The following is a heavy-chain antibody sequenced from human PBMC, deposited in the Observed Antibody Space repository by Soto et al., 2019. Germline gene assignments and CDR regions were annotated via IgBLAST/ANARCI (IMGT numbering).Heavy chain of an antibody. V-gene: IGHV4-39*01. J-gene: IGHJ2*01. CDR1: GDSISSSSYY. CDR2: IYYSGTT. CDR3: TKTGPYDILTYWYFDL. Sequence: PETLSLTCIVSGDSISSSSYYWVWIRQPPGKGLEWIGSIYYSGTTYYNPSLESRVTISIDTSKNQFSLKVSSLTAADTVVYYCTKTGPYDILTYWYFDLWGRGTLVTVAS. D-gene: IGHD3-9*01.